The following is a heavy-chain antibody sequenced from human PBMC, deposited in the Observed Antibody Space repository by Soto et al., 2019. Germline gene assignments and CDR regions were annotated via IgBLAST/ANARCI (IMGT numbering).Heavy chain of an antibody. CDR3: ARDHSIAARYFDY. V-gene: IGHV4-59*01. Sequence: PSETLSLTCPVSGGSLSSYYWSWIRQPPGKGLEWIGYIYYSGSTNYNPSLKSRVTISVDTSKNQFSLKLSSVTAADTAVYYCARDHSIAARYFDYWGQGTLVTVSS. J-gene: IGHJ4*02. CDR1: GGSLSSYY. D-gene: IGHD6-6*01. CDR2: IYYSGST.